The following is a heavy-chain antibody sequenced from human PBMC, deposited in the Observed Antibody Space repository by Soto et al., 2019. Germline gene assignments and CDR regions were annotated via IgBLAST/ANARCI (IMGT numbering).Heavy chain of an antibody. CDR3: VHSSGYYSFDY. V-gene: IGHV1-3*01. CDR1: GYTFTSYA. CDR2: INAGNGNT. Sequence: ASVKVSCTASGYTFTSYAMHWVRQAPGQRLEWMGWINAGNGNTKYSQKFQGRVTITRDTSASTAYMELSSLRSEDTAVYYCVHSSGYYSFDYWGQGTLVTVSS. D-gene: IGHD3-22*01. J-gene: IGHJ4*02.